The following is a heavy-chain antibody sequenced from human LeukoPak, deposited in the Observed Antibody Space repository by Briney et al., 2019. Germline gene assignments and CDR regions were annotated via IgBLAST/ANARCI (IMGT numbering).Heavy chain of an antibody. CDR2: ISGSGGST. D-gene: IGHD5/OR15-5a*01. Sequence: GGSLRLSCAASGFTFSSYAMSWVRQAPGKGLEWVSAISGSGGSTYYADSVKGRFTISRDNSKNTLYLQMNSLKTEDTAVYYCTSGFTSVYDPTPHDAFDIWGQGTMVTVSS. CDR1: GFTFSSYA. J-gene: IGHJ3*02. V-gene: IGHV3-23*01. CDR3: TSGFTSVYDPTPHDAFDI.